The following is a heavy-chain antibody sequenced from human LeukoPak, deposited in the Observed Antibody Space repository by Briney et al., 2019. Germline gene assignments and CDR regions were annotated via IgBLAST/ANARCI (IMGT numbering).Heavy chain of an antibody. V-gene: IGHV3-21*01. CDR3: ARGLWFGELGFDY. Sequence: GGSLRLSCAASGFTFSTYSMNWVRQAPGKGLEWVSSITSSSSFIYYADSVKGRFTISRDNAKNSLYLQMNSLRAEDTAVYYCARGLWFGELGFDYWGQGTLVTVSS. CDR2: ITSSSSFI. J-gene: IGHJ4*02. CDR1: GFTFSTYS. D-gene: IGHD3-10*01.